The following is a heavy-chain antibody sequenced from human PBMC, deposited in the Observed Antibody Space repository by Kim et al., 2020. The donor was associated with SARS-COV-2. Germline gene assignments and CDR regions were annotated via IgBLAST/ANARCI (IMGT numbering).Heavy chain of an antibody. CDR2: DGSGK. Sequence: DGSGKDYVGSGKGRFTISRDNAKNSVYLQMNSLRAEDTAVYYCVRGGRLWWGQGTLVTVSS. CDR3: VRGGRLW. J-gene: IGHJ4*02. V-gene: IGHV3-7*03. D-gene: IGHD2-21*01.